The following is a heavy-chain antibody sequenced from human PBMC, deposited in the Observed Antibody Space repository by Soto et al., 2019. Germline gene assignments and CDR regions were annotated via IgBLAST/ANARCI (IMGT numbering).Heavy chain of an antibody. D-gene: IGHD6-19*01. V-gene: IGHV3-9*01. Sequence: GGSLRLSCAASGFTFDDYAMHWVRQAPGKGLEWVSGISWNSGSIGYADSVKGRFTISRDNAKNSLYLQMNSLRAEDTALYYCAKSWLVGPYYFDYWGQGTLVTVSS. CDR3: AKSWLVGPYYFDY. J-gene: IGHJ4*02. CDR1: GFTFDDYA. CDR2: ISWNSGSI.